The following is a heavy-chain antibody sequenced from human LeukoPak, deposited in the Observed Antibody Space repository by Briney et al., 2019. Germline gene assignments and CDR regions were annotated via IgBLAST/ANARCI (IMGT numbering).Heavy chain of an antibody. CDR3: ARGFLFEYYYDSSGSPHAFDI. CDR2: IYSGGST. J-gene: IGHJ3*02. V-gene: IGHV3-66*02. CDR1: GFTISSNY. D-gene: IGHD3-22*01. Sequence: GGSLRLSCAASGFTISSNYMSWVRQAPGKGLEWVSVIYSGGSTYYADSVKGRFTISRDNSKNTLYLQMNSLRAEDTAVYYCARGFLFEYYYDSSGSPHAFDIWGQETMVTVSS.